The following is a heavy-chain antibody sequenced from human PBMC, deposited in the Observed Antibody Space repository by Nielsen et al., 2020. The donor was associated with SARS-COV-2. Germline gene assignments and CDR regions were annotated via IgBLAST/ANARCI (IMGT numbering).Heavy chain of an antibody. CDR1: GGSISSYY. D-gene: IGHD2-2*03. Sequence: SETLSLTCTVSGGSISSYYWSWIRQPPGKGLEWIGYIYYSGSTNYNPSLKSRVTISVDTSKNQFSLKLSSVTAADTAVYYCASGCCSGTSCLFDYWGQGTLVTVSS. CDR2: IYYSGST. CDR3: ASGCCSGTSCLFDY. J-gene: IGHJ4*02. V-gene: IGHV4-59*01.